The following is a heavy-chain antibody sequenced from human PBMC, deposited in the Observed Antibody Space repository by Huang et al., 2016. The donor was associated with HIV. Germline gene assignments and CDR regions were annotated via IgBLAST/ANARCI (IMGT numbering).Heavy chain of an antibody. CDR1: GFTFGSFG. J-gene: IGHJ4*02. CDR3: AKDLTYTFGRHFDY. Sequence: QVQLVESGGGVVQPGGSLRLSCTASGFTFGSFGMHWVRQAPGKGWEWVSFIRYDGNNYYYADSVRGRFTISRDNSKDTLYLQMNRLRPDDSAVYYCAKDLTYTFGRHFDYWGRGTLVTVSS. CDR2: IRYDGNNY. D-gene: IGHD3-3*01. V-gene: IGHV3-30*02.